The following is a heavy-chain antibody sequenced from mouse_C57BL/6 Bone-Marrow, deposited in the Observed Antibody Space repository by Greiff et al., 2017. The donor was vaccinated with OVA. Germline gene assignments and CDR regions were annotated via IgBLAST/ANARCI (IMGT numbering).Heavy chain of an antibody. CDR3: ARRYFDV. CDR1: GYAFSSSW. V-gene: IGHV1-82*01. Sequence: VKLMESGPELVKPGASVKISCKASGYAFSSSWMNWVKQRPGKGLEWIGRIYPGDGDTNYNGKFKGKATLTADKSSSTAYMQLSSLTSEDSAVYFCARRYFDVWGTGTTVTVSS. J-gene: IGHJ1*03. CDR2: IYPGDGDT.